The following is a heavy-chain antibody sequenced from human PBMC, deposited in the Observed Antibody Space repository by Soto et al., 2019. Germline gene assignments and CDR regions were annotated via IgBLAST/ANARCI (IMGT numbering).Heavy chain of an antibody. CDR2: ISYDGSNK. D-gene: IGHD3-16*01. CDR1: GFTFSIYG. CDR3: AKGALGRWMVDY. Sequence: VGSLRLSYAASGFTFSIYGIHWVRQAPGKGLESVAVISYDGSNKNYADSVKARFTISRDNSKNTLDLKMNSLRAEDTAVYYCAKGALGRWMVDYWGQGTLVTVSS. J-gene: IGHJ4*02. V-gene: IGHV3-30*18.